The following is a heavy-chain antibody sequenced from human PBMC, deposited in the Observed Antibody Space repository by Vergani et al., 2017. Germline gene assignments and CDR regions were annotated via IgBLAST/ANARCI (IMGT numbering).Heavy chain of an antibody. D-gene: IGHD6-6*01. CDR3: ARERVYDSYYYYGMDV. Sequence: QVQLQESGPGLVKPSETLSLTCTVSGVSISSYYWSWIRQPPGKGLEWIGYIYYSGSTNYNPSLKSRVTISVDTSKNQFSLKLSSVTSADTAVYYCARERVYDSYYYYGMDVWGQGTTVTVSS. CDR2: IYYSGST. V-gene: IGHV4-59*01. CDR1: GVSISSYY. J-gene: IGHJ6*02.